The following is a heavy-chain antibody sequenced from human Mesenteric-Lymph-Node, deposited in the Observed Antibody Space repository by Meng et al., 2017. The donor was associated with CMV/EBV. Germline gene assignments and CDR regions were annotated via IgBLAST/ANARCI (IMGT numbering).Heavy chain of an antibody. J-gene: IGHJ3*01. Sequence: GGSLRLSCAASGFTFTSYGIHWVRQAPGKGPEWVAFMRYDGINTYYADSVKGRFTISRDNSKNTLYLQMNSLRPEDTAVYYCAKGDKVATITHVWGQGTMVTVSS. CDR3: AKGDKVATITHV. D-gene: IGHD5-12*01. CDR1: GFTFTSYG. CDR2: MRYDGINT. V-gene: IGHV3-30*02.